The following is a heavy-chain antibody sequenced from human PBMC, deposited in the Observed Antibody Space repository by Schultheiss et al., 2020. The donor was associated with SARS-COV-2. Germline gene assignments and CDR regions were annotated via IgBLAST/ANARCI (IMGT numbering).Heavy chain of an antibody. CDR1: GFTFSDYY. CDR2: ISSSSSYI. V-gene: IGHV3-11*06. Sequence: GGSLRLSCAASGFTFSDYYMSWIRQAPGKGLEWVSSISSSSSYIYYADSVKGRFTISRDNSKNTLYLQMNSLRAEDTAVYYCARTLTKGLYYYYGMDVWGQGTTVTVSS. D-gene: IGHD1-1*01. J-gene: IGHJ6*02. CDR3: ARTLTKGLYYYYGMDV.